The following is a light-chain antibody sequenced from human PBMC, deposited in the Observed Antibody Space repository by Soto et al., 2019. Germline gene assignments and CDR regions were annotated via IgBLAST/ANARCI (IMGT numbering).Light chain of an antibody. Sequence: IHRSHSPSTLSASVGYRVTITFLASQSIATYLTWYQQKPGKAPKLLIYDASSLKSGVPSRFSGSGSGTEFTLTISSLQPDDFATYYCQHYNSYPITFGQGTRLEIK. J-gene: IGKJ5*01. CDR1: QSIATY. CDR2: DAS. V-gene: IGKV1-5*01. CDR3: QHYNSYPIT.